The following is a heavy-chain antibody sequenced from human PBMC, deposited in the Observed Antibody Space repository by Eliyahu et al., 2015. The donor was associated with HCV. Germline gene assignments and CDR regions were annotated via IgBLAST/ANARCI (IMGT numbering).Heavy chain of an antibody. CDR2: INWNSGGI. J-gene: IGHJ6*02. CDR1: GXSFDEYA. V-gene: IGHV3-9*03. D-gene: IGHD6-13*01. CDR3: VKGGSSSWYGGYYAMDV. Sequence: EEQLVESGGGLVQPGSSLXLXCTASGXSFDEYAMHXVRQAPGKGLXWVSGINWNSGGIGYADSVKGRFSISRDNAKNSLYLQMDSLRTEDMALYYCVKGGSSSWYGGYYAMDVWGQGTTVTVSS.